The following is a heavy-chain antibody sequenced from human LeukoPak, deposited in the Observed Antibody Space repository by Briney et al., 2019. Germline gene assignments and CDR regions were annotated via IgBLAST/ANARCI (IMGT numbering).Heavy chain of an antibody. CDR2: IYSDNT. D-gene: IGHD4/OR15-4a*01. CDR1: GFTLSSNY. V-gene: IGHV3-53*01. Sequence: AGGSLRLSCTASGFTLSSNYMRWVRQAPGKGMEGVSFIYSDNTHYSNTVKGRFTISRDNSKNTLYLQMNSLRAEDTAVYYCARRAGAYSHPYDYWGQGTLVTVSS. CDR3: ARRAGAYSHPYDY. J-gene: IGHJ4*02.